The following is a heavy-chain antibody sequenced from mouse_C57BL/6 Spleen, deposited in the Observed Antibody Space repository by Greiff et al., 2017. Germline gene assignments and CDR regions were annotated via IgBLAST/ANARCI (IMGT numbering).Heavy chain of an antibody. V-gene: IGHV1-81*01. J-gene: IGHJ1*03. CDR1: GYTFTSYG. D-gene: IGHD1-1*01. CDR2: IYPRSGNT. CDR3: ASPSGSSYDWYFDV. Sequence: VQLQESGAELARPGASVKLSCKASGYTFTSYGISWVKQRTGQGLEWIGEIYPRSGNTYYNEKFKGKATLTAAKSSSTASMELRSLTSEDSGGYFRASPSGSSYDWYFDVWGTGTTVTVSS.